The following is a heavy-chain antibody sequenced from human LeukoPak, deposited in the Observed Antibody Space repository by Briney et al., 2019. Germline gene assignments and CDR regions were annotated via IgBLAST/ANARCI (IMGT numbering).Heavy chain of an antibody. Sequence: GGSLRLSCAASGFTFDDYGMCWVRQAPGKGLEWVSGINWNGGSTGYADSVKGRFTISRDNAKNSLYLQMNSLRAEDTALYYCARIGGSYYPDYYFDYWGQGTLVTVSS. CDR3: ARIGGSYYPDYYFDY. CDR2: INWNGGST. CDR1: GFTFDDYG. D-gene: IGHD1-26*01. V-gene: IGHV3-20*04. J-gene: IGHJ4*02.